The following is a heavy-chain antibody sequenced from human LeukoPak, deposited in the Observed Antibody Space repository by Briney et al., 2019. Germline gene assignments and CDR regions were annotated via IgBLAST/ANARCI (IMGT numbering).Heavy chain of an antibody. CDR3: ARVRAPSFTQGGFDY. Sequence: ASVKVSCKASGGTFSSYAISWVRQAPGQGLEWMGGIIPIFGTANYAQKFQGRVTITADKSTSTAYMELSSLGSDDTAVYHCARVRAPSFTQGGFDYWGQGTLVTVSS. CDR1: GGTFSSYA. D-gene: IGHD3-16*01. V-gene: IGHV1-69*06. CDR2: IIPIFGTA. J-gene: IGHJ4*02.